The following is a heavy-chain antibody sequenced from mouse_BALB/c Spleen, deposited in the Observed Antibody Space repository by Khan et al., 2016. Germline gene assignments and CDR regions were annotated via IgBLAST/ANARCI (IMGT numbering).Heavy chain of an antibody. D-gene: IGHD1-2*01. CDR1: GYTFTNYG. J-gene: IGHJ1*01. V-gene: IGHV9-3-1*01. Sequence: QIQLVQSGPELKKPGETVKISCKASGYTFTNYGMNWVKQAPGKGLKWMGWINTYTGEPTYADDFKGRFAFSLETSASTAYLQINNLKNEDTATYFCARSRGLLRLLWYFDVWGAGTTVTVSS. CDR3: ARSRGLLRLLWYFDV. CDR2: INTYTGEP.